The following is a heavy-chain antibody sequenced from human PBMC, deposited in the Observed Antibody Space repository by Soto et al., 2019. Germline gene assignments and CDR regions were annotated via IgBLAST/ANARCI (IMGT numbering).Heavy chain of an antibody. CDR1: GFTFSSYA. V-gene: IGHV3-30-3*01. CDR3: ARRGRTGYSSSWRAFDI. D-gene: IGHD6-13*01. J-gene: IGHJ3*02. CDR2: ISYDGSNK. Sequence: GGSLRLSCAASGFTFSSYAMHWVRQAPGKGLEWVAVISYDGSNKYYADSVKGRFTISRGNSKNTLYLQMNSLRAEDTAVYYCARRGRTGYSSSWRAFDIWGQGTMVTVSS.